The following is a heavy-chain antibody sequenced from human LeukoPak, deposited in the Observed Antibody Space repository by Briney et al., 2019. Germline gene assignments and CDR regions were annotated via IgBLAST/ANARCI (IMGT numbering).Heavy chain of an antibody. CDR3: ARSQGAYFDY. CDR2: ISYSGST. CDR1: GDSLSRYY. Sequence: SETLSLTCTVSGDSLSRYYWSWIRQPPGKGPECIGYISYSGSTNYNPSLKSRVTISLDTSKNHSSLKLTSVTAADTAVFYCARSQGAYFDYWGQGILVTVSS. V-gene: IGHV4-59*01. J-gene: IGHJ4*02.